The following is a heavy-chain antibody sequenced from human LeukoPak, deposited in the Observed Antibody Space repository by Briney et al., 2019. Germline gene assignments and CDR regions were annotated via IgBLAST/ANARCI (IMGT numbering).Heavy chain of an antibody. CDR1: GFTFSSYA. D-gene: IGHD3-10*01. Sequence: PGGSLRLSCAASGFTFSSYAMHWVRQAPGKGLVWVSRINSDGSSTSYADSVKGRFTISRDNAKNTLYLQMNSLRAEDTAVYYCARANYYGSGRAAFDIWGQGTMVTVSS. J-gene: IGHJ3*02. V-gene: IGHV3-74*01. CDR3: ARANYYGSGRAAFDI. CDR2: INSDGSST.